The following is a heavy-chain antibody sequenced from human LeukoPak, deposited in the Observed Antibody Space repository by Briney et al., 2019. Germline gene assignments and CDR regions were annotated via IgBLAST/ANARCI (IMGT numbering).Heavy chain of an antibody. CDR2: IYYTGNT. CDR1: GVSIITSNSY. CDR3: ARQTGSGLFILP. V-gene: IGHV4-39*01. J-gene: IGHJ4*02. D-gene: IGHD3/OR15-3a*01. Sequence: PSETLSLSCTDSGVSIITSNSYWGWIRQPPGKGLEWIGSIYYTGNTYYNASLKSQVSISIDTSKNQFSLRLTSVTAADTAVYFCARQTGSGLFILPGGQGTLVTVSS.